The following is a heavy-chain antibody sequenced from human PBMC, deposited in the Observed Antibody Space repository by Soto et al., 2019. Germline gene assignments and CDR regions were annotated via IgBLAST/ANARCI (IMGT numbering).Heavy chain of an antibody. J-gene: IGHJ4*02. Sequence: ASVKVSCKTSGYTFTSFYMHWVRQAPGQGLEWMGIINPSDGTTTYAQKFQGRVTMTTDTSTSTVYMGLSSLRSEDTALYYCARDDDSGGYFFDYWGQGTLVTVSS. D-gene: IGHD1-26*01. CDR3: ARDDDSGGYFFDY. V-gene: IGHV1-46*01. CDR1: GYTFTSFY. CDR2: INPSDGTT.